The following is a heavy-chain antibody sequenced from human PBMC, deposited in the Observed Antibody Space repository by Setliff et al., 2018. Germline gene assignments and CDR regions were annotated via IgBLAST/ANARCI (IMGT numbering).Heavy chain of an antibody. J-gene: IGHJ4*02. CDR2: VYYSGNT. V-gene: IGHV4-39*07. Sequence: SETLSLTCTVSGGSISTTDYYWGWIRQPPGKGLEWIGCVYYSGNTYYSPSLKSRVTMFVDTSKNQFSLVLYSVTAADTAIYYCARYDSSGYSENYYFDYWGQGTLVTVS. D-gene: IGHD3-22*01. CDR3: ARYDSSGYSENYYFDY. CDR1: GGSISTTDYY.